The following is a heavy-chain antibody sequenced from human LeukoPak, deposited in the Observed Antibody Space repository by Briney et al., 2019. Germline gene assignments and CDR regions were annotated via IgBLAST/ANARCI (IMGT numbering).Heavy chain of an antibody. CDR2: ISYDGNHK. D-gene: IGHD1-26*01. Sequence: GGSLRLSCAASGFTFSSGMHWVRQAPGKGLEWVAVISYDGNHKYYGDSVEGRFTISRDNSRNTLYLQMDSLKTEDTAVYYCAKGELHFNTCSFDYWGQGTLVTVSS. CDR3: AKGELHFNTCSFDY. J-gene: IGHJ4*02. CDR1: GFTFSSG. V-gene: IGHV3-30*18.